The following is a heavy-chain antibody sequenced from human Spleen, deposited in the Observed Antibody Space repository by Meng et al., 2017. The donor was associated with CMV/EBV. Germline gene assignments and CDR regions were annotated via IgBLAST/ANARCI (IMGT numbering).Heavy chain of an antibody. V-gene: IGHV3-30*02. CDR3: AKGAPVTFGGVIVSFDY. J-gene: IGHJ4*02. D-gene: IGHD3-16*02. CDR2: IRYDGSNK. CDR1: GFTFSSDG. Sequence: QVQWGGVGEGVDRPGGSLRLSCAASGFTFSSDGRHWVRQAPGKGLEWVAFIRYDGSNKYYADSVKGRFTISRDNSKNTLYLQMNSLRAEDTAVYYCAKGAPVTFGGVIVSFDYWGQGTLVTVSS.